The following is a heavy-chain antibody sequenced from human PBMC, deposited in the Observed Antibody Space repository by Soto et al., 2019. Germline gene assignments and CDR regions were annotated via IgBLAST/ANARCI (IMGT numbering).Heavy chain of an antibody. D-gene: IGHD3-10*02. V-gene: IGHV4-31*03. CDR1: GGSISSSGYY. Sequence: PSETLSLTCTVSGGSISSSGYYWGWIRQHPGKGLEWIGCIYYSGSTYYNPSPKSRVTISVDTSKNQFSLKLSSVTAADTAVYYSANVRGSSASSYYGMVVWGQGTTVTVSS. CDR3: ANVRGSSASSYYGMVV. CDR2: IYYSGST. J-gene: IGHJ6*02.